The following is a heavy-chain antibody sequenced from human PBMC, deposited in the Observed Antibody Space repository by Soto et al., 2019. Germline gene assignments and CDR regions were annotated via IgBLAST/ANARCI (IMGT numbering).Heavy chain of an antibody. J-gene: IGHJ3*01. D-gene: IGHD5-12*01. V-gene: IGHV3-23*01. CDR3: VIEGRGSFDF. CDR2: IGGRGNSA. CDR1: GFIFTNYA. Sequence: EVQVSESGGGLVRPGGSLRLSCAASGFIFTNYAMNWVRQAPGKGLEWVSGIGGRGNSAYYADSVQGRFTISRDNSKNSLSLQMSSLTADDTAIYYWVIEGRGSFDFWGRGTMVTVSS.